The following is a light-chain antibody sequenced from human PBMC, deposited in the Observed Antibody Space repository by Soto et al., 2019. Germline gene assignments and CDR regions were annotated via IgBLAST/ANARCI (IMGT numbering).Light chain of an antibody. V-gene: IGLV6-57*02. CDR3: QSYDSSIVV. J-gene: IGLJ2*01. CDR1: SGSIASNY. Sequence: QSVSESPGKTVTISCTGSSGSIASNYVQWYQQRPGSAPTTVIYEDNQRPSGVPDRFSGSIDSSSNSASLTISGLKTEDEADYYCQSYDSSIVVFGGGTKLTVL. CDR2: EDN.